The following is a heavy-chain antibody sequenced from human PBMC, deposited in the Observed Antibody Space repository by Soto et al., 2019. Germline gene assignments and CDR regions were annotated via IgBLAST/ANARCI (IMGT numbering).Heavy chain of an antibody. V-gene: IGHV4-39*01. CDR2: IYYSGST. CDR3: ARQYSSSWYSRFGWFDP. J-gene: IGHJ5*02. CDR1: GGSISSSSYY. Sequence: PSETLSLTCTVSGGSISSSSYYWGWIRQPPGKGLEWIGSIYYSGSTYYNPSLKSRVTISVDTSKNQFSLKLSSVTAADTAVYYCARQYSSSWYSRFGWFDPWGQGTLVPVSS. D-gene: IGHD6-13*01.